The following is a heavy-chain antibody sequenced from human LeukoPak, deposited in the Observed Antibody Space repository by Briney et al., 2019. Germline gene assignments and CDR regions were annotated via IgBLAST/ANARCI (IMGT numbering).Heavy chain of an antibody. J-gene: IGHJ3*02. CDR3: ARSEVTYYYDSSGYSNAFDI. D-gene: IGHD3-22*01. CDR2: IYYSGST. CDR1: GGSISSYY. Sequence: PSETLSLTCTVSGGSISSYYWSWIRQPPGKGLEWIGYIYYSGSTNCNPSLKSRVTISVDTPKNQFSLKLSSVAAADTAVYYCARSEVTYYYDSSGYSNAFDIWGQGTMVTVSS. V-gene: IGHV4-59*01.